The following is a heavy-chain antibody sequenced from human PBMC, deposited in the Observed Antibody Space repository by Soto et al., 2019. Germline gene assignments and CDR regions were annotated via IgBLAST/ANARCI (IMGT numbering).Heavy chain of an antibody. CDR3: ARSIAAAPPVHYYYGRDV. CDR1: GYSFTSYW. Sequence: PGESLKISCKGSGYSFTSYWSGWVRQMPGKGLEWMGIIYPGDSDTRYSPSFQGQVTISADKSISTAYLQWSSLKASDTAMYYCARSIAAAPPVHYYYGRDVGGQGTRVTVSS. J-gene: IGHJ6*02. CDR2: IYPGDSDT. V-gene: IGHV5-51*01. D-gene: IGHD6-25*01.